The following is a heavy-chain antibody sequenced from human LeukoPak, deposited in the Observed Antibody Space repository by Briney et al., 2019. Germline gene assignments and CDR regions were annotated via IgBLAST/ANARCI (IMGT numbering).Heavy chain of an antibody. CDR2: ITHSGSA. CDR1: GGSFSGYS. Sequence: ASETLSLTCAVYGGSFSGYSWSWIRQPPGKGLEWIGEITHSGSANYNPSLKSRVTISLDTSKNQFSLNLRSVTAADTAVYYCARDLRGYSPFDYWGQGTLVTVSS. J-gene: IGHJ4*02. CDR3: ARDLRGYSPFDY. D-gene: IGHD5-18*01. V-gene: IGHV4-34*01.